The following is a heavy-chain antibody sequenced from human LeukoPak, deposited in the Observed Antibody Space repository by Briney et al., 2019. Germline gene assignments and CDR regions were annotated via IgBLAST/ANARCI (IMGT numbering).Heavy chain of an antibody. J-gene: IGHJ3*02. Sequence: KPSETLSLTCTVSGGSISSYYWSWIRQPPGKGLEWIGYIYYSGSTNYNPSLKSRVTISVDTSKNQFSLKLSSVTAADTAVYYCARDMDYYDSSGYAFDIWGQGTMVTVSS. V-gene: IGHV4-59*12. CDR3: ARDMDYYDSSGYAFDI. CDR2: IYYSGST. D-gene: IGHD3-22*01. CDR1: GGSISSYY.